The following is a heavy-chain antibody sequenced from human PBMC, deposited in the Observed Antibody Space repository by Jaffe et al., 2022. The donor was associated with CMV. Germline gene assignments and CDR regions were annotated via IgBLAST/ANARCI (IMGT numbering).Heavy chain of an antibody. Sequence: QVQLVQSGAEVKKPGASVKVSCKASGYTFTGYYMHWVRQAPGQGLEWMGWINPNSGGTNYAQKFQGRVTMTRDTSISTAYMELSRLRSDDTAVYYCARVRYCSSTSCYSGFDYWGQGTLVTVSS. CDR2: INPNSGGT. D-gene: IGHD2-2*01. V-gene: IGHV1-2*02. J-gene: IGHJ4*02. CDR3: ARVRYCSSTSCYSGFDY. CDR1: GYTFTGYY.